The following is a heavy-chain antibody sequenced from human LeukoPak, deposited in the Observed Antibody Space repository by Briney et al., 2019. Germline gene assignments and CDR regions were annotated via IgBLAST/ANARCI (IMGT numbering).Heavy chain of an antibody. CDR3: ARVSCSSTSCLLSKPYNWFDP. CDR1: GGTCSSYA. Sequence: GASVKVSCKASGGTCSSYAISWVRQSTGQGLERMGRIIPIFGIANYAQKFQGRVTITADKSTSTAYMELSSLRSEDTAVYYCARVSCSSTSCLLSKPYNWFDPWGQGTLVTVSS. V-gene: IGHV1-69*04. D-gene: IGHD2-2*01. CDR2: IIPIFGIA. J-gene: IGHJ5*02.